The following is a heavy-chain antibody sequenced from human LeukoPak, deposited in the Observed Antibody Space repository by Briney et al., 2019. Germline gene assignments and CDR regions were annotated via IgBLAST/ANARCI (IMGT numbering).Heavy chain of an antibody. CDR3: ARVIAAAGTNWFDP. J-gene: IGHJ5*02. V-gene: IGHV4-61*02. D-gene: IGHD6-13*01. CDR1: GGSISSGSYY. CDR2: IYTSGST. Sequence: PSETPSLTCTVSGGSISSGSYYWSWIRQPAGKGLEWIGRIYTSGSTNYDPSLKNRVTISVDTSKNQFSLKLSSVTAADTAVYYCARVIAAAGTNWFDPWGQGTLVTVSS.